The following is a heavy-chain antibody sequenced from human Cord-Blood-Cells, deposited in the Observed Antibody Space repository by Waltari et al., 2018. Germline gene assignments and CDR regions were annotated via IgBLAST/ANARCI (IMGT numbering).Heavy chain of an antibody. CDR3: ARLKYSSRSFDY. Sequence: QVQLQESGPGLVKPSETLSLTCAVSGYSISSGYYWGWIRQPPGKGLEWIGSIYHSGSTYYNPPLKGRVTISVDTSKNQFSLKLSSVTAADTAVYYCARLKYSSRSFDYWGQGTLVTVSS. CDR1: GYSISSGYY. CDR2: IYHSGST. V-gene: IGHV4-38-2*01. J-gene: IGHJ4*02. D-gene: IGHD6-13*01.